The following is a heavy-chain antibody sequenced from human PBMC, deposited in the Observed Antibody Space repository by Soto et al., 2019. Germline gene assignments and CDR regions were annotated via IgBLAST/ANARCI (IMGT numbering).Heavy chain of an antibody. D-gene: IGHD2-2*01. CDR2: IYYSGST. J-gene: IGHJ3*02. CDR3: ARTPRELGPAAIQDAFDI. Sequence: SETLSLTCTVSGGSISSSSYYWGWIRQPPGKGLEWIGSIYYSGSTYYNPSLKSRVTISVDTSKNQFSLKLSSVTAADTAVYYCARTPRELGPAAIQDAFDIWGQGTMVTVSS. V-gene: IGHV4-39*01. CDR1: GGSISSSSYY.